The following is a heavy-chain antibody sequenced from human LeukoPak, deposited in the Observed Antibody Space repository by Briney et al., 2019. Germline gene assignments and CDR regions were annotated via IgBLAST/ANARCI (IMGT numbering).Heavy chain of an antibody. CDR2: IYTNENT. CDR1: GGSISTYY. Sequence: SETLSLTCAVSGGSISTYYWSWIRQPAGKGLEWIGRIYTNENTNYNPSLRSRVTMSVDTSKNQFSLKLNSVTAADTAVYYCARAAAAAGGQYFDNWGQGTLVAVSS. V-gene: IGHV4-4*07. D-gene: IGHD6-13*01. CDR3: ARAAAAAGGQYFDN. J-gene: IGHJ4*02.